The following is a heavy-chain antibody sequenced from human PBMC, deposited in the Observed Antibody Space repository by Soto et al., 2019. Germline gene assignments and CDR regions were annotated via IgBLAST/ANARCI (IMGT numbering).Heavy chain of an antibody. J-gene: IGHJ4*02. D-gene: IGHD5-18*01. V-gene: IGHV3-30*18. CDR2: MSSDGSNT. Sequence: PCWSLRLSFAASEFIFSSYAIHLVRQAPGKGLEWVAFMSSDGSNTFYADSVRGRFTVSRDNSKSTLYLQMNGLMPEDTAVYYCTKSHSTALVPYYFDYWGQGTLVTVSS. CDR1: EFIFSSYA. CDR3: TKSHSTALVPYYFDY.